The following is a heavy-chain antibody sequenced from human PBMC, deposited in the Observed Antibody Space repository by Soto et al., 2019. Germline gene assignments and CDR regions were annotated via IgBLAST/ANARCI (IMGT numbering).Heavy chain of an antibody. CDR2: INHDGSDK. D-gene: IGHD6-19*01. V-gene: IGHV3-7*03. CDR3: TTLSWDASDWH. CDR1: GFTFNSYW. Sequence: GGSLRLSCVTSGFTFNSYWMSWVRQTPGQGLECVARINHDGSDKNYVDSVKGRFTISRDNAKNSLFLQMNSLRADDTAVYYCTTLSWDASDWHWGLGALATVSS. J-gene: IGHJ4*02.